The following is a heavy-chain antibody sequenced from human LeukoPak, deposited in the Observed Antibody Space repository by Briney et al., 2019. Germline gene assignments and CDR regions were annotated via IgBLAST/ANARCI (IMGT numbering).Heavy chain of an antibody. Sequence: PSETLSLTCTVSGYTISSGYYWGWIRQPPGKGLEWIGSIYHSGSTYYNPSLKSRVTISVDTSKNQFSLKLSSVTAADTAVYYCASLVGASNFDYWGQGTLVTVSS. V-gene: IGHV4-38-2*02. CDR1: GYTISSGYY. CDR3: ASLVGASNFDY. CDR2: IYHSGST. D-gene: IGHD1-26*01. J-gene: IGHJ4*02.